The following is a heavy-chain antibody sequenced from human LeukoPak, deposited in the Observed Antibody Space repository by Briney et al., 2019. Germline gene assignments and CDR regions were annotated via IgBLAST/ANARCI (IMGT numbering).Heavy chain of an antibody. CDR2: TSSSSAYT. CDR1: GFTFSSYA. CDR3: AKDYEWLRFDY. V-gene: IGHV3-21*01. J-gene: IGHJ4*02. D-gene: IGHD5-12*01. Sequence: PGGSLRLSCAASGFTFSSYAMSWVRQAPGKGLEWVSSTSSSSAYTFYAESGKGRFTISRDNAKNSLFLQMNSLRAEDTAVYYCAKDYEWLRFDYWGQGTLVTVSS.